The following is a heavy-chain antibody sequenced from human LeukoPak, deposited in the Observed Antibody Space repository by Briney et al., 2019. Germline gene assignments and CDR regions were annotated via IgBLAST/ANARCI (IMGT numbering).Heavy chain of an antibody. D-gene: IGHD3-22*01. J-gene: IGHJ3*02. CDR2: ISYDGSNK. Sequence: PGGSLRLSCAASGFTFSSYGMHWGRQAPGKGLEWGAVISYDGSNKYYADSVKGRVTISRDNSKNTLYLQRNSLRAEDTAVYYCAKDSSVDAFDIWGQGTMVTVSP. V-gene: IGHV3-30*18. CDR3: AKDSSVDAFDI. CDR1: GFTFSSYG.